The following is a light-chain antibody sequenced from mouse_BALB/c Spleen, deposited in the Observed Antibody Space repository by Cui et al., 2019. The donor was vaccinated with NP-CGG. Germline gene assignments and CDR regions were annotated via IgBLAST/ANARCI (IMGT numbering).Light chain of an antibody. CDR2: GTN. Sequence: AVVTQESALTTSPGETVTLTCRSSTGAVTTSNYANWVQEKPDHLFTGLIGGTNNRVPGVPARFSGSLIGDKAALTITGAQTGDEAIYFCALWYSNHWVFGGGTKLTVL. V-gene: IGLV1*01. J-gene: IGLJ1*01. CDR3: ALWYSNHWV. CDR1: TGAVTTSNY.